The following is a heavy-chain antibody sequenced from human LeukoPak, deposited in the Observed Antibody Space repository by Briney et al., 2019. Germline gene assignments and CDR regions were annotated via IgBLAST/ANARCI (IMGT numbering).Heavy chain of an antibody. CDR1: GYIFTSYA. V-gene: IGHV1-3*01. J-gene: IGHJ4*02. Sequence: GASVKVSCKASGYIFTSYAMHWVRQAPGQRLEWMGWINAGNGNTKYSQKFQGRVTITRDTSASTAYMELSSLRSEDTAVYYCARDAPHRSSSWYYWGQGTLVTVSS. CDR2: INAGNGNT. D-gene: IGHD6-13*01. CDR3: ARDAPHRSSSWYY.